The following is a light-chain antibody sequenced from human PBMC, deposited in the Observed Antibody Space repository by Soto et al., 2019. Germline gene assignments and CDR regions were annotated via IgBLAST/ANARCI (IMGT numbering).Light chain of an antibody. J-gene: IGLJ7*01. CDR2: GNS. Sequence: QSVLTQPPSVSGAPGQRVTISCTGSSSNIGAGYDVHWYQQLPGTAPKLLIYGNSNRPSGVPDRFSGSKSGTSASLAITGXQXXXXXXXXCQXXXSSLSGAVFGGGTQLTVL. CDR3: QXXXSSLSGAV. CDR1: SSNIGAGYD. V-gene: IGLV1-40*01.